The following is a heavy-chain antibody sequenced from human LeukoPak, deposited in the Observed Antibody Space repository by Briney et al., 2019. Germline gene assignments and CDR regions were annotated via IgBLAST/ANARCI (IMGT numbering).Heavy chain of an antibody. Sequence: SVKVSCKASGGTFSSYAISWVRQAPGQGLEWMGGIIPIFGTANYAQKFQGRVTITADESTSTAYMELRSLRSDDTAVYYCARDIGYGPGGGFYYFDYWGQGTLVTVSS. CDR3: ARDIGYGPGGGFYYFDY. V-gene: IGHV1-69*01. CDR1: GGTFSSYA. J-gene: IGHJ4*02. CDR2: IIPIFGTA. D-gene: IGHD2-2*03.